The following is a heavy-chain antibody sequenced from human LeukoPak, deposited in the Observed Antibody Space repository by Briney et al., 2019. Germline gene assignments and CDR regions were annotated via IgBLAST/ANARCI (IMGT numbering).Heavy chain of an antibody. J-gene: IGHJ3*02. CDR1: GGTFSSYA. Sequence: SVKVSCKASGGTFSSYAISWVRQAPGQGLEWMGRIIPILGIANYAQKFQGRVTITADKSTSTAYMELSSLRSEDTAVYYCARDLNYYDSSGGGAFDIWGQGTMVTVSS. CDR3: ARDLNYYDSSGGGAFDI. CDR2: IIPILGIA. D-gene: IGHD3-22*01. V-gene: IGHV1-69*04.